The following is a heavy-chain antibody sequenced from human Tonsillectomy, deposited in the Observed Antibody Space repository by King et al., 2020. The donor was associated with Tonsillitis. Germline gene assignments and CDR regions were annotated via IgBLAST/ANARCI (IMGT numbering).Heavy chain of an antibody. D-gene: IGHD3-3*01. J-gene: IGHJ5*02. CDR3: AREGVVNFRWFDP. Sequence: VPLQESGPGQVKPSETLSLTCYVAGGSISDYYWNWIRQPPGKGLEWIGYIHHSGSTNYNPSLKSRVTISVDTSKNHFSLKLSSVTAADTAVYYCAREGVVNFRWFDPWGQGTLVTVSS. CDR2: IHHSGST. CDR1: GGSISDYY. V-gene: IGHV4-59*01.